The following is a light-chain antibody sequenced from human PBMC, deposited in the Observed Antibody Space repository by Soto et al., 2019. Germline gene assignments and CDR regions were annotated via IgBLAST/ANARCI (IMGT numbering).Light chain of an antibody. V-gene: IGLV2-23*01. J-gene: IGLJ2*01. CDR1: SSDVGSYNL. CDR3: CTYAGSSTLV. CDR2: DDS. Sequence: QSVLTQPASVSGSPGQSITISCTGTSSDVGSYNLVSWYQQHPGKAPKLMIYDDSKRPSGVSNRFSGSTSGNTASLTISGLHAEDEADYYCCTYAGSSTLVLGGGTKLTVL.